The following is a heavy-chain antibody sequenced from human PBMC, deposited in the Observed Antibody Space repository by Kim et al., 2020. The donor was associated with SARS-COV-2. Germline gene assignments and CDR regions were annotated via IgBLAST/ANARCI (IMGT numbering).Heavy chain of an antibody. D-gene: IGHD3-22*01. Sequence: GGSLRPSCAASGFTFSSYWMTWVRQAPGKGLEWVANIKQDGNQKYYVDSVKGRFTISRDNAKNSLYLQMNSLRAEDTAVYYCARVGDLYSSGKDAFDIWG. CDR1: GFTFSSYW. J-gene: IGHJ3*02. V-gene: IGHV3-7*01. CDR3: ARVGDLYSSGKDAFDI. CDR2: IKQDGNQK.